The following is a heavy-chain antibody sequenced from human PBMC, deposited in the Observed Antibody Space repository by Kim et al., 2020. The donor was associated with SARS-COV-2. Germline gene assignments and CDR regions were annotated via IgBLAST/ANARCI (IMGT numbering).Heavy chain of an antibody. Sequence: ASVKVSCKVSGYTLTELSMHWVRQAPGKGLEWMGGFDPEDGETIYAQKFQGRVTMTEDTSTHTAYMELSSLRSEDTAVYYCATAPVLISRRRDWFDPWGQGTLVTVSS. V-gene: IGHV1-24*01. D-gene: IGHD6-19*01. CDR1: GYTLTELS. J-gene: IGHJ5*02. CDR3: ATAPVLISRRRDWFDP. CDR2: FDPEDGET.